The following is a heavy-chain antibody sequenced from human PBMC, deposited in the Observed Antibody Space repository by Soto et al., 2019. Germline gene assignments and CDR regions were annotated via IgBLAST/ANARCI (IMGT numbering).Heavy chain of an antibody. CDR1: GFTFSAYW. Sequence: GGSLRLSCAVSGFTFSAYWMHWVRQAPGKGLVWVSRINSDESSTSYADSVKGRFTISRDNAKNTLYLQMNSLRAEDTAVYYCARSDYGGWFDPWGQGTLVTVSS. V-gene: IGHV3-74*01. D-gene: IGHD4-17*01. CDR3: ARSDYGGWFDP. J-gene: IGHJ5*02. CDR2: INSDESST.